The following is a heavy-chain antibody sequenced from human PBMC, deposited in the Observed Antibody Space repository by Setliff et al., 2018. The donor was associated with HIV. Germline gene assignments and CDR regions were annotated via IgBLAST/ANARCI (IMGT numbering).Heavy chain of an antibody. CDR2: LFYTGST. Sequence: PSETLSLTCAVSGDSITSRNYHWDWVRQPPGKGLEWIGSLFYTGSTSCNPSLKSRVTISGDTSKNQFSLKLSSVTAADTAVYYCARQDVDIVATTPCHFDYWGQGTLVTVSS. CDR3: ARQDVDIVATTPCHFDY. J-gene: IGHJ4*02. D-gene: IGHD5-12*01. V-gene: IGHV4-39*01. CDR1: GDSITSRNYH.